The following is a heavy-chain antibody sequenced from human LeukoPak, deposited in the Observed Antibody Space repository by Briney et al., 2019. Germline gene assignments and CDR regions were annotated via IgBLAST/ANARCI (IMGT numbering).Heavy chain of an antibody. CDR1: GFTFSSYG. CDR3: AKSYYDSSGYYFDAFDI. D-gene: IGHD3-22*01. V-gene: IGHV3-30*18. CDR2: ISYDGSNK. J-gene: IGHJ3*02. Sequence: GRSLRLSCAASGFTFSSYGMHWVRQAPGKGLEWVAVISYDGSNKYYADSVKGRFTISRDNSKNTLYLQMNSLRAEETAVYYCAKSYYDSSGYYFDAFDIWGQGTMVTVSS.